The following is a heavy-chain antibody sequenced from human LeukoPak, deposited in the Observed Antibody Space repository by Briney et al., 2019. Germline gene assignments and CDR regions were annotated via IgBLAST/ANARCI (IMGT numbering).Heavy chain of an antibody. Sequence: GGSLRLSCAASGFTFSDFYMSWVRQAPGKGLEWVSYITSAGRAIYYADSVQGRFTISRDNARNSLYLQMNGLRAEDTAVYYCASDIVATSGDFWGQGTLVTVSS. CDR3: ASDIVATSGDF. V-gene: IGHV3-11*01. D-gene: IGHD5-12*01. J-gene: IGHJ4*02. CDR2: ITSAGRAI. CDR1: GFTFSDFY.